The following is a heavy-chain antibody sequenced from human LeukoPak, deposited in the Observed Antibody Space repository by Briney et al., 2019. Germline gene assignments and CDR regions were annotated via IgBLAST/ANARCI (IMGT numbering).Heavy chain of an antibody. J-gene: IGHJ3*02. CDR2: ISRNGSTI. D-gene: IGHD6-19*01. V-gene: IGHV3-48*03. CDR1: GFTFSSYE. CDR3: ARDSSGWSHDAFDI. Sequence: PGGSLRLSCAASGFTFSSYEMNWVRQAPGKGLEWVSYISRNGSTIYYTDSVKGRFTISRDNAKNSLYLQMNSLRAEDTAIYYCARDSSGWSHDAFDIWGQGTMVTVSS.